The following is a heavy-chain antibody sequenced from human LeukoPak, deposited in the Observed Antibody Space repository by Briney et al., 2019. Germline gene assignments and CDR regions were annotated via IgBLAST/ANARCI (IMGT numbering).Heavy chain of an antibody. CDR1: GFTFSSYE. CDR2: ISSSSSYI. Sequence: GGSLRLSCAASGFTFSSYEMNWVRQAPGKGLEWVSSISSSSSYIYYADSVKGRFTISRDNAKNSLYLQMNSLRAEDTAVYYCARGGPPGYYFDYWGQGTLVTVSS. V-gene: IGHV3-21*01. J-gene: IGHJ4*02. CDR3: ARGGPPGYYFDY.